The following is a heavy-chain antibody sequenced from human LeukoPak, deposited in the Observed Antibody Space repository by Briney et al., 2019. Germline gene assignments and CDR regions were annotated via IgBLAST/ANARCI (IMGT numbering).Heavy chain of an antibody. D-gene: IGHD6-19*01. CDR1: GGSISSYY. Sequence: SETLSLTCTVSGGSISSYYWSWIRQPPGKGLEWIGYIYYSGSTNYNSSLKSRVTISVDTSKNQFSLKLSSVTAADTAVYYCARGGGWYPGDYWGQGTLVTVSS. CDR3: ARGGGWYPGDY. J-gene: IGHJ4*02. V-gene: IGHV4-59*01. CDR2: IYYSGST.